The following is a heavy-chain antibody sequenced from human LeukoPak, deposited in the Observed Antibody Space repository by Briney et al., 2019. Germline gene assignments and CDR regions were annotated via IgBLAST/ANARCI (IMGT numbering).Heavy chain of an antibody. CDR2: IYHSGST. Sequence: PSETLSLTCTVSGYSISSGYFWGWIRQPPGKGLEGIGTIYHSGSTYYNPSLKSRVTISVDTSKNQFSLKLNSVTAADTAVYYCARIYSSSRFLNWFDPWGQGTLVTVSS. CDR1: GYSISSGYF. CDR3: ARIYSSSRFLNWFDP. J-gene: IGHJ5*02. V-gene: IGHV4-38-2*02. D-gene: IGHD6-13*01.